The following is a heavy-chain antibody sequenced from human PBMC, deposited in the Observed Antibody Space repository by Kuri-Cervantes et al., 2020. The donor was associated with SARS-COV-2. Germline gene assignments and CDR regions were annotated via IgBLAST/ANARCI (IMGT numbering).Heavy chain of an antibody. CDR1: GFTFSDYY. D-gene: IGHD3-10*01. V-gene: IGHV3-11*04. CDR2: ISSSGSTI. CDR3: ASDFSRLTMEGVG. Sequence: GESLKISCAASGFTFSDYYMSWIRQAPGKGLEWVSYISSSGSTIYYADSVKGRFTISRDNAKNSLYLQMNSLRAEDTAVYYCASDFSRLTMEGVGWGQGTLVTVSS. J-gene: IGHJ4*02.